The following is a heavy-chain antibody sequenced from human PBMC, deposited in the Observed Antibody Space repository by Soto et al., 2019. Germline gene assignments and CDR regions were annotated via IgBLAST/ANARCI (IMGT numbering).Heavy chain of an antibody. Sequence: ASVKVSCKASGYTFTSYYMHWVRQAPGQGLEWMGIINPSGGSTSYAQKIQGRVTMTRDTSTSTVYMELSSLRSEDTAVFYCAKTEYQLPDLDYYYYGMDVWGQGTTVTVSS. D-gene: IGHD2-2*01. CDR1: GYTFTSYY. CDR2: INPSGGST. CDR3: AKTEYQLPDLDYYYYGMDV. J-gene: IGHJ6*02. V-gene: IGHV1-46*01.